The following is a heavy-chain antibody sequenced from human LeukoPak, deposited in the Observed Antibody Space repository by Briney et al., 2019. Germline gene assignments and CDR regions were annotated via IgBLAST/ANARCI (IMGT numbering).Heavy chain of an antibody. CDR1: GGSISSYY. D-gene: IGHD4-17*01. CDR2: IYYSGST. J-gene: IGHJ4*02. Sequence: SETLSLTCTVSGGSISSYYWSWIRQPPGKGLEWIGYIYYSGSTNYNPSLKSRVTISVDTSKNQFSLKLSSVTAADTAVYYCARETVTTGRYFDYWGQGTLVTVSS. CDR3: ARETVTTGRYFDY. V-gene: IGHV4-59*12.